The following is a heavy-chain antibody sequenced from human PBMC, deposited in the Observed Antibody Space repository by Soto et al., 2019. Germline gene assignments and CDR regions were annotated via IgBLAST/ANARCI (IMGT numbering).Heavy chain of an antibody. V-gene: IGHV4-31*03. D-gene: IGHD2-15*01. CDR1: GGSISSGGYY. CDR3: ARDFGGNGGLGWFDP. CDR2: IYYSGST. J-gene: IGHJ5*02. Sequence: QVQLQESGPGLVKPSQTLSLTCTVSGGSISSGGYYWSWIRQHPGKGLEWIGYIYYSGSTYYNPSLRIRVTITVDTSKNQFSLKLGSVTASDTAVYYCARDFGGNGGLGWFDPWGQGTLVTVSS.